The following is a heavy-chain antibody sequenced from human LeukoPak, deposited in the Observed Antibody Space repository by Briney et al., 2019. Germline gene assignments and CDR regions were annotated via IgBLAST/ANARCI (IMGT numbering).Heavy chain of an antibody. CDR3: GRGGSNGWSPLDY. J-gene: IGHJ4*02. Sequence: GGSLRLSCAASGFIFSTYAMHWVRQAPGKGLEWVASISSDGTSDFYAGSVKGRFTFSRDNSKNTLYLQMNSLRPEDTAAYYCGRGGSNGWSPLDYCGQGTLVTVSS. CDR1: GFIFSTYA. CDR2: ISSDGTSD. V-gene: IGHV3-30-3*01. D-gene: IGHD6-19*01.